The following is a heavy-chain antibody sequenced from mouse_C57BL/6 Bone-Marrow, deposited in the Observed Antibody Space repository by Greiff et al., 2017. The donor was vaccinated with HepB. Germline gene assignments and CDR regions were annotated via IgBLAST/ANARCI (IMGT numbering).Heavy chain of an antibody. V-gene: IGHV2-2*01. D-gene: IGHD3-3*01. CDR3: ARKRDPHWYFDV. J-gene: IGHJ1*03. CDR1: GFSLTSYG. Sequence: VKVVESGPGLVQPSQSLSITCTVSGFSLTSYGVHWVRQSPGKGLEWLGVIWSGGSTDYNAAFISRLSISKDNSKSQVFFKMNSLQADDTAIYYCARKRDPHWYFDVWGTGTTVTVSS. CDR2: IWSGGST.